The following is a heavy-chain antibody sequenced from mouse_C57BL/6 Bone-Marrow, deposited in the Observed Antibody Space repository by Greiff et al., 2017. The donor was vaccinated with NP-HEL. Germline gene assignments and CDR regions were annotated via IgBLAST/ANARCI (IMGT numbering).Heavy chain of an antibody. CDR1: GFTFTDHY. J-gene: IGHJ4*01. CDR2: IRNKANGYTT. Sequence: DVMLVESGGGLVQPGGSLSLSCAASGFTFTDHYMSWVRPPPGKALAWLGFIRNKANGYTTEYRAYVKGQFTISRDNSQSILYLHMIALRAEDSATYYCSRSIYYGYGDDAFYAMDYWGQGTSVTVSS. CDR3: SRSIYYGYGDDAFYAMDY. V-gene: IGHV7-3*01. D-gene: IGHD2-2*01.